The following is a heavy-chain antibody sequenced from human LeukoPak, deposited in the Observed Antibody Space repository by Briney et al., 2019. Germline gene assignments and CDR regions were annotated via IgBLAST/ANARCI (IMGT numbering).Heavy chain of an antibody. CDR3: AREKLNWGFDY. V-gene: IGHV3-53*01. CDR2: IYSGAIT. J-gene: IGHJ4*02. CDR1: GFTFSSNY. Sequence: PGGSLRLSCAASGFTFSSNYMNWGRQAPGKGLEGVSIIYSGAITYYADSVNGRFTISRDNTKNILYLQINSLRAEDTALYYCAREKLNWGFDYWGQGKLVTVSS. D-gene: IGHD3-16*01.